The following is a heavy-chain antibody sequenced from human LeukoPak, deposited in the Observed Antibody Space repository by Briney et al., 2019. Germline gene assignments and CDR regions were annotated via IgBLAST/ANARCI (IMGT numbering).Heavy chain of an antibody. D-gene: IGHD3-22*01. CDR1: GGSISSSSYY. Sequence: PSETLSLTCTVSGGSISSSSYYWGWIRQPPGKGLEWIGSIYYSGSTYYNPSLKSRVTISVDTSKNQFSLKLSSVTAADTAVYYCASHPTSGGYYDSSGSNTAPDDRHARPGYGMDVWGQGTTVTVSS. CDR3: ASHPTSGGYYDSSGSNTAPDDRHARPGYGMDV. J-gene: IGHJ6*02. V-gene: IGHV4-39*01. CDR2: IYYSGST.